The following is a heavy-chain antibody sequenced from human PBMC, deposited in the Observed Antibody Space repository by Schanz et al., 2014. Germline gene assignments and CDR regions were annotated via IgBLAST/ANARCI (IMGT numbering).Heavy chain of an antibody. CDR3: ARETETGTNFDY. J-gene: IGHJ4*02. Sequence: EVQLVESGGGLVQPGGSLRLSCAASGFTFSSYWMSWVRQAPGEGLEWVANIKQDGSEKYYVDSVKGRFTISRDNARNSLSLQMNSLRAEDTAVYYCARETETGTNFDYWGQGTLVTVSS. CDR2: IKQDGSEK. CDR1: GFTFSSYW. V-gene: IGHV3-7*03. D-gene: IGHD1-7*01.